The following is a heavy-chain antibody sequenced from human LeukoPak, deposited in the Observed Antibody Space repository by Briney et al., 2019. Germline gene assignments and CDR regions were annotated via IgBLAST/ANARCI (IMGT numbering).Heavy chain of an antibody. J-gene: IGHJ4*02. CDR1: GLTVSSIY. CDR2: IYSGGSI. CDR3: ARDVYYYDSSAKGGYYFYY. Sequence: GGSVTLSCSASGLTVSSIYMSWVRQAPGKGLEGVSVIYSGGSIYYADAVKGRFTISRDNSKNMLYLQMNSLRGEDTAGYYCARDVYYYDSSAKGGYYFYYWGQGTLFTVSS. V-gene: IGHV3-53*01. D-gene: IGHD3-22*01.